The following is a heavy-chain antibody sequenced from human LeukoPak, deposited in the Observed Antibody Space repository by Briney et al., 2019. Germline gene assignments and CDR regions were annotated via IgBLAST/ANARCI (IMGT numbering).Heavy chain of an antibody. CDR2: ISYDGSNK. J-gene: IGHJ6*02. V-gene: IGHV3-30*18. Sequence: PGRSLRLSCAASGFTFSSYGMHWVRQAPGKGLECVAVISYDGSNKYYADSVKGQFTVSRDNSKNTLYLQMNSLRAEDTAVYYCAKDRRPYYYGMDVWGQGTTVTVSS. CDR3: AKDRRPYYYGMDV. CDR1: GFTFSSYG.